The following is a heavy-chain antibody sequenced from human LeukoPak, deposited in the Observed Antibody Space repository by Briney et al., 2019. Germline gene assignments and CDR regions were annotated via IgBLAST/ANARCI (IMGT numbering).Heavy chain of an antibody. J-gene: IGHJ5*02. CDR1: GGSFSGYY. CDR3: ARGREARFDP. V-gene: IGHV4-34*01. Sequence: SETLSLTCAVYGGSFSGYYWSWIRQPPRKGLEWIGEINHSGSTNYNPSLKSRVTISVDTSKNQFSLKLSSVTAADTAVYYCARGREARFDPWGQGTLVTVSS. CDR2: INHSGST.